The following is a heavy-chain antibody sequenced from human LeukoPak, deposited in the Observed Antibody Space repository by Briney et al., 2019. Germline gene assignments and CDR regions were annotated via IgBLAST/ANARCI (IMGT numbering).Heavy chain of an antibody. J-gene: IGHJ4*02. Sequence: ASVKVSCKASGYTFTANYMHWVRQAPGQGLEWMGRINPNNGGTNYAQSFQGRVTMTSDTSITTAYMELSRLKSDETAVYYCAKDRAARAVDIFDYWGQGTLVTVSS. D-gene: IGHD6-19*01. V-gene: IGHV1-2*06. CDR2: INPNNGGT. CDR1: GYTFTANY. CDR3: AKDRAARAVDIFDY.